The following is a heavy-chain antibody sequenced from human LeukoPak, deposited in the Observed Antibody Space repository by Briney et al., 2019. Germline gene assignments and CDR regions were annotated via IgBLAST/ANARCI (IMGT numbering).Heavy chain of an antibody. Sequence: NASETLSLTCTVSGGSISSGGYYWSWIRQHPGKGLEWIGYIYYSGSTYYNPSLKSRVTISVDTSKNQFPLKLSSVTAADTAVYYCARQGDFWSGYYHNPWFDPWGQGTLVTVSS. J-gene: IGHJ5*02. D-gene: IGHD3-3*01. CDR3: ARQGDFWSGYYHNPWFDP. CDR2: IYYSGST. CDR1: GGSISSGGYY. V-gene: IGHV4-31*03.